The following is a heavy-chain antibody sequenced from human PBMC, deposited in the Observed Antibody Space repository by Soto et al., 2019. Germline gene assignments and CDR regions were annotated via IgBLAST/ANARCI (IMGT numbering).Heavy chain of an antibody. CDR3: ARLYLAATITSLDY. CDR1: GFTFSNYW. CDR2: IKKDGSEK. V-gene: IGHV3-7*01. D-gene: IGHD5-12*01. Sequence: PGGSLRLSCAASGFTFSNYWLSWVRQAPGKGLEWVANIKKDGSEKYYVGSVVGRFTIARDNAENSRYLQMNSLRAEDTAVYYCARLYLAATITSLDYWGQGTLVTVSS. J-gene: IGHJ4*02.